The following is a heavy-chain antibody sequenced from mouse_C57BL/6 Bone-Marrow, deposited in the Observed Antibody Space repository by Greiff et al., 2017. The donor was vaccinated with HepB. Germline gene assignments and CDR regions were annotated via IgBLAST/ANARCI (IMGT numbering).Heavy chain of an antibody. CDR3: TTTFITTVVAKNFDV. J-gene: IGHJ1*03. CDR2: IDPENGDT. CDR1: GFNIKDDY. D-gene: IGHD1-1*01. V-gene: IGHV14-4*01. Sequence: EVQLQEFGAELVRPGASAKLSCTAPGFNIKDDYMPWVKQRPEQGLEWIGWIDPENGDTEYASKFQGKATITADTSSNTAYLQLSSLTSEDTAVYYCTTTFITTVVAKNFDVWGTGTTVTVSS.